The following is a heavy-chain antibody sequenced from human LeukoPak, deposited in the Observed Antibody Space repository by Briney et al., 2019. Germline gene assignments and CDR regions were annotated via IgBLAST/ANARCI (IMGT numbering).Heavy chain of an antibody. D-gene: IGHD3-10*01. CDR3: ARGGYYGSGNDFRFDP. CDR1: GGSLSSYY. CDR2: IYYSGST. J-gene: IGHJ5*02. Sequence: PSETLSLTCTVSGGSLSSYYWSWLRQPPGKGLEWIGYIYYSGSTNYNPSLKSRVTISVETSKNQFSLKLKSVPAADTAVYYCARGGYYGSGNDFRFDPGGQGTLVTVSS. V-gene: IGHV4-59*01.